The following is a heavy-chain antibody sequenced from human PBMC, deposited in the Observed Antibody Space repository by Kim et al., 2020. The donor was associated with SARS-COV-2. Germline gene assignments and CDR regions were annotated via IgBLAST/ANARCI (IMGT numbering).Heavy chain of an antibody. CDR2: INHSGST. CDR3: ARGVGPGYYYGMDV. J-gene: IGHJ6*02. CDR1: GGSFSGYY. V-gene: IGHV4-34*01. Sequence: SETLSLTCAVYGGSFSGYYWSWIRQPPGKGLEWIGEINHSGSTNYNPSLKSRVTISVDTSKNQFSLKLSSVTAADTAVHYCARGVGPGYYYGMDVWGQGTTVTVSS.